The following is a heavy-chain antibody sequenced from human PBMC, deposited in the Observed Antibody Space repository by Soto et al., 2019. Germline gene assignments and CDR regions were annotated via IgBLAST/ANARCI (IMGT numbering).Heavy chain of an antibody. CDR3: ARDRLGGYFDY. V-gene: IGHV3-21*01. CDR2: ISSSSSYI. D-gene: IGHD3-3*01. CDR1: GFTFSSYS. Sequence: PGGSLRLSCAASGFTFSSYSMNWVRQAPGKGLEWVSSISSSSSYIYYADSVKGRFTISRDNAKNSLYLQMYSLRAEDTAVYYCARDRLGGYFDYWGQGTLVTVS. J-gene: IGHJ4*02.